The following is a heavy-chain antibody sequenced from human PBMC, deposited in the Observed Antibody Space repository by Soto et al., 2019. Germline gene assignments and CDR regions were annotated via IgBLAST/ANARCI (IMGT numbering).Heavy chain of an antibody. CDR1: GYTFTSYG. D-gene: IGHD3-10*01. Sequence: ASVKVSCKASGYTFTSYGISWVRQAPGQGLEWMGWISAYNGNTNYAQKLQGRVTMTTDTSTSTAYMELRSLRSDDTAVYYCARDQFARYYYYYGMDVWGQGTTVTVSS. CDR3: ARDQFARYYYYYGMDV. J-gene: IGHJ6*02. V-gene: IGHV1-18*01. CDR2: ISAYNGNT.